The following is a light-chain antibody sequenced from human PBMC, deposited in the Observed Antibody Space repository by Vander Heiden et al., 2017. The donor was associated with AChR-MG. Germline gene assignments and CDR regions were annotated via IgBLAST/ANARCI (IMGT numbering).Light chain of an antibody. CDR2: DAS. CDR1: QSVSSY. J-gene: IGKJ4*01. CDR3: QQRSNWPPLT. V-gene: IGKV3-11*01. Sequence: EIVLTQSPATPSLSPGERAARSCRASQSVSSYLTWYQQKPGQAPRLRIDDASNRATGIPARFSGSGSGTDFTLTISSLEPEDFAVYYCQQRSNWPPLTFGGGTKVEIK.